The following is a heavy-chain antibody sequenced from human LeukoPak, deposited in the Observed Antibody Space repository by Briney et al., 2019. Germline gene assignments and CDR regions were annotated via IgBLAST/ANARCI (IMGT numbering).Heavy chain of an antibody. Sequence: GGSLRLSCAASGFTFSSYSMNWVRQAPGKGLEWVSSISSSSSYIYYADSVKGRFTISRDNAKNSLYLQMNSLRAEDTAVYYCARVLRFLDYFDYWGQGTLLTVSS. D-gene: IGHD3-3*01. CDR3: ARVLRFLDYFDY. CDR2: ISSSSSYI. J-gene: IGHJ4*02. CDR1: GFTFSSYS. V-gene: IGHV3-21*01.